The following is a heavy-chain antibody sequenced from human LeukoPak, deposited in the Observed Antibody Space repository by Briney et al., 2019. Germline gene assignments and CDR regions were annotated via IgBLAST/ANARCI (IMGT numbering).Heavy chain of an antibody. V-gene: IGHV3-33*06. CDR3: AKRSDFGEPTVVTPNNYFDY. J-gene: IGHJ4*02. D-gene: IGHD4-23*01. CDR1: GFTFSSYG. CDR2: IWYDGSNK. Sequence: GGSLRLSCAASGFTFSSYGMHWVRQAPGKGLEWVAVIWYDGSNKYYADSVKGRFTISRDNSKNTLYLQMNSLRAEDTAVYYCAKRSDFGEPTVVTPNNYFDYWGQGTLVTVSS.